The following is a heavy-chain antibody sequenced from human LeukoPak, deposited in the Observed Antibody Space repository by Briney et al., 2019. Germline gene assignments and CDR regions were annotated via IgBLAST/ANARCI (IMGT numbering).Heavy chain of an antibody. J-gene: IGHJ4*02. CDR1: GFTFSSYS. Sequence: GGSLRLSCAASGFTFSSYSMNWVREAPGKGLEWVSSISSSSSYIYYADSVKGRFTISRDNAKNSLYLQMNSLRAEDTAVYYCAKDLSSCGGSCRSGLIRPVSFDYWGQGTLVTVSS. CDR3: AKDLSSCGGSCRSGLIRPVSFDY. V-gene: IGHV3-21*01. D-gene: IGHD2-15*01. CDR2: ISSSSSYI.